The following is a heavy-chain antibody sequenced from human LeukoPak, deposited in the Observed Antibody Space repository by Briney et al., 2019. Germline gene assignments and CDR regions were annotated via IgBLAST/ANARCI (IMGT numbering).Heavy chain of an antibody. CDR1: GGTFSSYA. CDR2: FIPIFGTA. D-gene: IGHD4-17*01. V-gene: IGHV1-69*01. J-gene: IGHJ4*02. Sequence: SVKVSCKASGGTFSSYAISWVRQAPGQGLEWMGGFIPIFGTANYEQKFQGRVTITADESTSTAYMELSSLRSEDTAVYYCARERRLPTVTTPYYFDYWGQGTLVTVSS. CDR3: ARERRLPTVTTPYYFDY.